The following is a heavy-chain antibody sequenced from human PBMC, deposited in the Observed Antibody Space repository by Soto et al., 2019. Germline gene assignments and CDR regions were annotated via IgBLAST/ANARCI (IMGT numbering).Heavy chain of an antibody. Sequence: LSLTCPVSGGSISSSSYFWGWIRQPPGKGLEWIGNIHYRGSTYYNASLTSRVTISVDTSKNQFSLKLSYVTAADSAVYSCARGIGYYFDSWGQGFRVTVSS. V-gene: IGHV4-39*01. CDR2: IHYRGST. J-gene: IGHJ4*02. D-gene: IGHD5-12*01. CDR3: ARGIGYYFDS. CDR1: GGSISSSSYF.